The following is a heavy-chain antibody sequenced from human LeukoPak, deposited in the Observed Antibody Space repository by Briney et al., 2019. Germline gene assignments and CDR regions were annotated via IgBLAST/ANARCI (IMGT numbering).Heavy chain of an antibody. CDR2: INSDGSST. J-gene: IGHJ4*02. V-gene: IGHV3-74*01. D-gene: IGHD3-16*01. CDR3: AKDIGRGIMAHFDY. Sequence: PGGSLRLSCAASGFTFSSYWMHWVRQAPGKGLVWVSRINSDGSSTSYADSVKGRFTISRDNAKNSLYLQMNSLRAEDMALYYCAKDIGRGIMAHFDYWGQGTLVTVSS. CDR1: GFTFSSYW.